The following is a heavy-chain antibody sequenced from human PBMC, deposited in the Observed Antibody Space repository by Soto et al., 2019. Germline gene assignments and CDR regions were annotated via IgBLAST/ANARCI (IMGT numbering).Heavy chain of an antibody. CDR3: AHRMGYNGMDV. J-gene: IGHJ6*02. CDR2: IYWDDDK. D-gene: IGHD6-13*01. CDR1: GFSLSTSGMG. Sequence: QITLKESGPTLVKPTQTLTLTCTFSGFSLSTSGMGVGWIRQPPEQALEWLALIYWDDDKRYSPSLKSRLTITKDTSKNQVVLTMTNMDPVDTATYYCAHRMGYNGMDVWGQGTTVTVSS. V-gene: IGHV2-5*02.